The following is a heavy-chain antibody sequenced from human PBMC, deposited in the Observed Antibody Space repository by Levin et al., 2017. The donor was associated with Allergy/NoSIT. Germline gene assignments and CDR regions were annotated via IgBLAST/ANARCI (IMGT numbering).Heavy chain of an antibody. CDR3: ARCLQGVRFYYYMDV. CDR1: GFTFSSYS. J-gene: IGHJ6*03. V-gene: IGHV3-21*01. CDR2: ISSSSSYI. Sequence: GGSLRLSCAASGFTFSSYSMNWVRQAPGKGLEWVSSISSSSSYIYYADSVKGRFTISRDNAKNSLYLQMNSLRAEDTAVYYCARCLQGVRFYYYMDVWGKGTTVTVSS. D-gene: IGHD3-10*01.